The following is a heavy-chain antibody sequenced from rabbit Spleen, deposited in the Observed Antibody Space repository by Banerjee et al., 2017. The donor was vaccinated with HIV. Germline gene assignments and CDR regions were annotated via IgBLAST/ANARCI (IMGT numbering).Heavy chain of an antibody. D-gene: IGHD8-1*01. CDR3: ARDAGRGDYIDGVFNL. Sequence: QQLVESGGGLVKPGASLTLTCKASGFSFSSGYDMCWVRQAPGKGLEWIACIYTGNSKTYYASWAKGRFIISKTSSTTVTLQMTSLTVADTATYFCARDAGRGDYIDGVFNLWGQGTLVPVS. CDR2: IYTGNSKT. J-gene: IGHJ4*01. V-gene: IGHV1S40*01. CDR1: GFSFSSGYD.